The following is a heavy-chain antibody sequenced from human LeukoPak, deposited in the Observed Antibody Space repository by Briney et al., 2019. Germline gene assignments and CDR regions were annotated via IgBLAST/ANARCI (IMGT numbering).Heavy chain of an antibody. CDR3: ASEGQLEDAFDI. CDR1: GFTFSSYS. J-gene: IGHJ3*02. V-gene: IGHV3-21*01. D-gene: IGHD6-6*01. Sequence: GGSLRLSCAASGFTFSSYSMNWVRQAPGKGLEWVSSISSSSSYIYYADSVKGRFTISRDNAKNSLYLQMNSLRAEDTAVYYCASEGQLEDAFDIWGQGTMVTVSS. CDR2: ISSSSSYI.